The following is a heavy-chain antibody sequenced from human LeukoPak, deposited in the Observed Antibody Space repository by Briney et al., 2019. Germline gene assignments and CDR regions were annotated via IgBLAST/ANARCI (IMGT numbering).Heavy chain of an antibody. Sequence: PSESLSLTCTVSGLSISTYYWSWIRQPPGKGLEWIGYIYYSGDTNYNPSLKSRVTISIDTPNNHFSLKLSSVTAADTALYYCARHSGSSGGAFDIWGPGTMVTVSS. CDR1: GLSISTYY. CDR3: ARHSGSSGGAFDI. CDR2: IYYSGDT. D-gene: IGHD6-6*01. J-gene: IGHJ3*02. V-gene: IGHV4-59*08.